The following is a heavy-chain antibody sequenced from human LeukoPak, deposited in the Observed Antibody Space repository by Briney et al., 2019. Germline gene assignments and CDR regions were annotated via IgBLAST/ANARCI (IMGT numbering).Heavy chain of an antibody. Sequence: ETLSLTCTVSGGSFSSSSYYWGWIRQPPGKGLEWVSSISSSSSYIYYADSVKGRFTISRDNAKNSLYLQMYSLRAEDTAVYYCARRGYCSGGSCYGFDPWGQGTLVTVSS. D-gene: IGHD2-15*01. J-gene: IGHJ5*02. CDR2: ISSSSSYI. CDR3: ARRGYCSGGSCYGFDP. CDR1: GGSFSSSS. V-gene: IGHV3-21*01.